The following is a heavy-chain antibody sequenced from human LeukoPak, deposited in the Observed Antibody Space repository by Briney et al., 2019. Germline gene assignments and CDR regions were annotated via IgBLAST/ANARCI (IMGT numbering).Heavy chain of an antibody. CDR2: IRYSGST. V-gene: IGHV4-39*01. CDR1: GGSISSSGYL. J-gene: IGHJ4*02. D-gene: IGHD3-10*01. Sequence: SETLSLTCTVFGGSISSSGYLWGWIRQPPGKGLELIGNIRYSGSTYYNPSLKSRVTISVDTSKNQFSLKLSSVTAADTAVYYCLRSHGAYWGQGTMVTVSS. CDR3: LRSHGAY.